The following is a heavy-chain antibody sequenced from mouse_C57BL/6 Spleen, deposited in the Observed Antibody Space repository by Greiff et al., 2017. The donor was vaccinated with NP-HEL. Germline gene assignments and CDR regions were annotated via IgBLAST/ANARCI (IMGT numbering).Heavy chain of an antibody. CDR3: ARNALYDYDELYYAMYY. Sequence: QVQLKESGPGLVQPSQSLSITCTVSGFSLTSYGVHWVRQSPGKGLEWLGVIGSGGRPDKNGAFISRMSISKDNSMSQVFFKMTSLQADDTAIYYCARNALYDYDELYYAMYYWGQGTSVTVSS. V-gene: IGHV2-2*01. D-gene: IGHD2-4*01. J-gene: IGHJ4*01. CDR2: IGSGGRP. CDR1: GFSLTSYG.